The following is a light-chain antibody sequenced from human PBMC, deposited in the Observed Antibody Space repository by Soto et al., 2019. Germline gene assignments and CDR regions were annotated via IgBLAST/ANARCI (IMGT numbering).Light chain of an antibody. CDR2: DAS. V-gene: IGKV1-5*01. Sequence: DIQMTQSPSTLSASVGDRVTITCRASQTISSWLARYQQKPGKAPNLLIYDASTLERGVPSRFSGTGSGTEFTLTIDRLQPDDFATYYCQQYHTSSIPSGQRTRLEI. CDR1: QTISSW. CDR3: QQYHTSSIP. J-gene: IGKJ5*01.